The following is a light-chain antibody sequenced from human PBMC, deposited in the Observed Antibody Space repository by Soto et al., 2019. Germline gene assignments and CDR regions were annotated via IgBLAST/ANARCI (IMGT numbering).Light chain of an antibody. Sequence: DIQMTQSPSTLSASIGDRVTITCRASQSINDWLAWYQQKPGKAPKLLIYRASNLESGVPSRFSGSGSGTEFTLTISSLQPDDFATYYCQQYNGYSRAFGQGTKEEIK. CDR2: RAS. CDR3: QQYNGYSRA. CDR1: QSINDW. J-gene: IGKJ1*01. V-gene: IGKV1-5*03.